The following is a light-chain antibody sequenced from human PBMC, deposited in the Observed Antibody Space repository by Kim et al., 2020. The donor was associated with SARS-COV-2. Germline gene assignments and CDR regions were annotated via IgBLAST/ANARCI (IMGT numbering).Light chain of an antibody. J-gene: IGLJ3*02. CDR1: SSNIGSNY. Sequence: ELTQPPLASGTPGQRVTTSCSGSSSNIGSNYVYWYQHLPGTAPKLLIYRNDQRPSGVPDRFSGSQSGTSASLAISGLQSEDEAHYHCAVWDDSLSARVFGGGTQLTVL. CDR2: RND. V-gene: IGLV1-47*01. CDR3: AVWDDSLSARV.